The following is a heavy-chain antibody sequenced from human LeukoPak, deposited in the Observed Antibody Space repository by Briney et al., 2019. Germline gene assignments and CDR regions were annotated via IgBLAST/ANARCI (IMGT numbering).Heavy chain of an antibody. CDR3: ARERRVEVSARQTVAFDM. CDR1: GGSFTEYH. J-gene: IGHJ3*02. V-gene: IGHV4-34*01. Sequence: SETLSLTCAVYGGSFTEYHWSWIRQPPGKSLEWIGEINYTGRTHYNPSLTSRVTISIDMSERQFPLRLTSVTAADTAVYYCARERRVEVSARQTVAFDMWAQGTMVIVSS. D-gene: IGHD5/OR15-5a*01. CDR2: INYTGRT.